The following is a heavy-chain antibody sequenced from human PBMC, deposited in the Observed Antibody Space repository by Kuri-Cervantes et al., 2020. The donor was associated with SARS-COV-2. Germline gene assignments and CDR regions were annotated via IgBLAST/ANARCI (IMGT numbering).Heavy chain of an antibody. Sequence: GESLKISCKGSGYSFTSYWIGWVRQMPGKGLEWMGIIHPGDSDTRYSPSFQGQVTISADKSISTAYLQWSSLKASDTAMYYCARTGSGYDSVYYYYGMDVWGQGTTVTVSS. J-gene: IGHJ6*02. CDR3: ARTGSGYDSVYYYYGMDV. D-gene: IGHD5-12*01. CDR2: IHPGDSDT. V-gene: IGHV5-51*01. CDR1: GYSFTSYW.